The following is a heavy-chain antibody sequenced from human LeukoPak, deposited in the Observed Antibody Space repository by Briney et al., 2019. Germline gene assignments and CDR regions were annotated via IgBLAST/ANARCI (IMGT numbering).Heavy chain of an antibody. Sequence: PGGSLRLSCVASGLNLDYYGMIWVRQAPGKGLEWVAALNWNGGLIDYADSVKGRFTISRDNAKHSLYLQMDSLIAQDTVLSVLSRSNTLAARYYGVVWGKRDTATASS. V-gene: IGHV3-20*01. CDR1: GLNLDYYG. D-gene: IGHD6-6*01. CDR2: LNWNGGLI. CDR3: SRSNTLAARYYGVV. J-gene: IGHJ6*03.